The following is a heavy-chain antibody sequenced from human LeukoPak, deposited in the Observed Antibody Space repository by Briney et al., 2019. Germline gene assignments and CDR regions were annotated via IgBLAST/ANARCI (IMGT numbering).Heavy chain of an antibody. CDR3: ARQTAMGRSGDY. CDR1: GYTFTNYW. CDR2: IDPSDSET. Sequence: GESLKISCKASGYTFTNYWIGWVRQTPGKGLEWMGIIDPSDSETRYTPSFQGQVTISADKSLRTAYLQWNSLKASDTAMYYCARQTAMGRSGDYWGQGTLVTVSS. J-gene: IGHJ4*02. V-gene: IGHV5-51*01. D-gene: IGHD5-18*01.